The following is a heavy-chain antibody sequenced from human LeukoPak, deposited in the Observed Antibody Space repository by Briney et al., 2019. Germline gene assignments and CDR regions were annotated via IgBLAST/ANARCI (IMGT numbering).Heavy chain of an antibody. V-gene: IGHV1-2*02. Sequence: ASVKVSCKASGYTFTGYYMHWVRQAPGQGLEWMGWINPNSGGTNYAQKFQGRVTMTRDTSISTAYMELSRLRSDDTAVYYCARDPPRGYTKGFDPWGQGTLVTVSS. D-gene: IGHD5-18*01. J-gene: IGHJ5*02. CDR1: GYTFTGYY. CDR2: INPNSGGT. CDR3: ARDPPRGYTKGFDP.